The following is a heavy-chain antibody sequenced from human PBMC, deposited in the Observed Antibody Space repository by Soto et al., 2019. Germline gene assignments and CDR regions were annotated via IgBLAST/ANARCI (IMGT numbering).Heavy chain of an antibody. J-gene: IGHJ4*02. Sequence: ASVKLTCKASGYTFTSYAMHSARQAPGQRLEWMGWINAYNGNTNYAQKFQGRVTITRDTSASTAYMELRSLRSEDTAVYYCARGYHYDLWSGYYGPDYWGQGTLVTVSS. CDR2: INAYNGNT. D-gene: IGHD3-3*01. CDR3: ARGYHYDLWSGYYGPDY. CDR1: GYTFTSYA. V-gene: IGHV1-3*01.